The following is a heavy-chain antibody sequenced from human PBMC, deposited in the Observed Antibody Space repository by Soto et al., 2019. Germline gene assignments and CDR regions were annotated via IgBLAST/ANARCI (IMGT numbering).Heavy chain of an antibody. D-gene: IGHD1-7*01. CDR1: GFTFSSYA. CDR2: ISGSGGST. CDR3: AKDPEGYKNGTLFDY. Sequence: GGSLRLSCAASGFTFSSYAMSWVRQAPGKGLEWVSAISGSGGSTYYADSVKGRFTISRDNSKNTLYLQMNSLRAEDTAVYYCAKDPEGYKNGTLFDYWGQGTLVTVSS. J-gene: IGHJ4*02. V-gene: IGHV3-23*01.